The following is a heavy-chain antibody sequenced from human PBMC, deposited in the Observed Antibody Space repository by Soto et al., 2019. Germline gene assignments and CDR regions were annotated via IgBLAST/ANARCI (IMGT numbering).Heavy chain of an antibody. J-gene: IGHJ4*02. D-gene: IGHD3-16*01. V-gene: IGHV3-23*01. CDR3: TKGWGDY. CDR1: GFTFSTYL. Sequence: EAQVLESGGGLVQPGGSLRLSCLASGFTFSTYLMGWVRQAPGKGLGWVSGISGAGGSTSYADSVKGRFTISRDNSKNTLYLQMNSLRAEDTAVYYCTKGWGDYWGQGTLVTVSS. CDR2: ISGAGGST.